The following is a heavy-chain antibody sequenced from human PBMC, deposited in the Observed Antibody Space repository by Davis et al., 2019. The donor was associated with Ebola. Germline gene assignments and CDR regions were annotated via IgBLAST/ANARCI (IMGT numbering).Heavy chain of an antibody. CDR2: ITSDGRTP. V-gene: IGHV3-74*01. CDR1: VITLSSYA. Sequence: SLMTPCTDLVITLSSYAMTWVRHAQGKGLVWVSRITSDGRTPTYADSVKGRFTISRDNARNTACRQMNSLRAEDTAVYYCANSRGFWGQGTLVTVSS. D-gene: IGHD2-15*01. J-gene: IGHJ4*02. CDR3: ANSRGF.